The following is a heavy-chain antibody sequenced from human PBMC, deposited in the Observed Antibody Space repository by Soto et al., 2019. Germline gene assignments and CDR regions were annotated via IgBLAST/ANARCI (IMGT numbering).Heavy chain of an antibody. CDR1: GYTFTGYA. Sequence: QVQLVQSGAEEKKTGASVKVSCKASGYTFTGYALHWVRQAPGQRLEWMGWINAGNGNTKYSQKFQDRVTITSDTSASTAYMDLSILRSEDTAVYYCARAVAVAADFDYCGQGTLVTVSS. J-gene: IGHJ4*02. V-gene: IGHV1-3*05. CDR2: INAGNGNT. D-gene: IGHD6-19*01. CDR3: ARAVAVAADFDY.